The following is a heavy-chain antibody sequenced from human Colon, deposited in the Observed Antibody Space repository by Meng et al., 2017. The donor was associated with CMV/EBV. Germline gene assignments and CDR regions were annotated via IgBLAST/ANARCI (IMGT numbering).Heavy chain of an antibody. Sequence: SETLSLTCTVSGGSISSYYWSWIRQPPGKGLEWIGYIYYSGSTNYNPSLKSRVTISVDTSKNQFSLKLSSVTAADTAVYYCARDQLARGVKPAGGLDVWGQGTTVTVSS. J-gene: IGHJ6*02. V-gene: IGHV4-59*01. CDR1: GGSISSYY. CDR2: IYYSGST. D-gene: IGHD3-10*01. CDR3: ARDQLARGVKPAGGLDV.